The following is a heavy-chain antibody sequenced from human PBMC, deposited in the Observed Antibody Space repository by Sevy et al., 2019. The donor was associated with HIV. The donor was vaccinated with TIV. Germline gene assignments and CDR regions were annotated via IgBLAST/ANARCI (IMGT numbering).Heavy chain of an antibody. V-gene: IGHV5-51*01. D-gene: IGHD6-6*01. J-gene: IGHJ4*02. CDR3: ARRRGSSAWVDY. CDR2: IYPGDSDT. Sequence: GESLKISCKGSGYSFSTYWIAWVRQMPGKCLEWMGIIYPGDSDTRYSPSFQGQVTISADKSISTAYLQWSSLKASDSAMYYCARRRGSSAWVDYSGQGTMVTVSS. CDR1: GYSFSTYW.